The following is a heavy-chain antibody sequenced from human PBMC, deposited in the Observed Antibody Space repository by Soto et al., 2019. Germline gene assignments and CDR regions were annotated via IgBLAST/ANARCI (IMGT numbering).Heavy chain of an antibody. Sequence: PGGSLRLSSVASGFTFSRFAMSWVRQAPGKGLEWVSVISGSGGDTYYPDSVKGRFTISRDNSKNTLYLQMNSLRAEDTAVFYCAKCSGVGCKDGVAVGGQRTAVPVPS. D-gene: IGHD2-15*01. J-gene: IGHJ6*02. CDR3: AKCSGVGCKDGVAV. V-gene: IGHV3-23*01. CDR2: ISGSGGDT. CDR1: GFTFSRFA.